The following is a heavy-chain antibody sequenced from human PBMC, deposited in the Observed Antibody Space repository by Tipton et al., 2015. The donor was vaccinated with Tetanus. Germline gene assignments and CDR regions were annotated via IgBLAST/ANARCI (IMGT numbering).Heavy chain of an antibody. CDR2: IYYTGST. CDR3: VRAKLRRGFSGYLYYDL. Sequence: GLVKPSETLSLICTVSGGSMNSYYWSWIRQPPGKGLEWIGYIYYTGSTNYNPSLKSGVTISLDTSKNQFSLKLTSVSAADTAVYYCVRAKLRRGFSGYLYYDLWGRGTLVTVSS. J-gene: IGHJ2*01. D-gene: IGHD5-12*01. V-gene: IGHV4-59*01. CDR1: GGSMNSYY.